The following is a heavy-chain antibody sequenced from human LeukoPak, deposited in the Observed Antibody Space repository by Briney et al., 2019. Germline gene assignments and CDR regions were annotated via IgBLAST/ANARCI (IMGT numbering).Heavy chain of an antibody. Sequence: SETLSLTCTVSGGSISSSSYYWGWIRQPPGKGLEWIGSIYYSGSTYYNPSLKGRVTISVDTSKNQFSLKLSSVTAADTAVYYCARGVDICSGGSCYPEFDYWGQGTLVTVSS. CDR2: IYYSGST. V-gene: IGHV4-39*07. CDR3: ARGVDICSGGSCYPEFDY. J-gene: IGHJ4*02. D-gene: IGHD2-15*01. CDR1: GGSISSSSYY.